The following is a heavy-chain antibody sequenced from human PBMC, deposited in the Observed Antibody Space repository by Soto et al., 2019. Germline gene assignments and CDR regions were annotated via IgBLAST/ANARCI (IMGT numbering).Heavy chain of an antibody. V-gene: IGHV3-74*01. J-gene: IGHJ4*02. D-gene: IGHD6-19*01. CDR1: GFTFSSFW. CDR2: ISSDGSTT. CDR3: ASLYSSACARHX. Sequence: PGGSLRLSCAASGFTFSSFWMHWVRQAPGKGLVWVSRISSDGSTTNYEYFVKGRFTISRDNSKNTLYLQMNNLRAEDTAVYYCASLYSSACARHXWGQVTLVTVSX.